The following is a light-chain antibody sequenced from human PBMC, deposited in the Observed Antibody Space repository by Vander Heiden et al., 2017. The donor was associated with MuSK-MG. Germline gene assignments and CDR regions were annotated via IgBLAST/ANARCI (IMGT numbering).Light chain of an antibody. CDR3: QAWDTTTGV. CDR2: QTT. J-gene: IGLJ2*01. Sequence: STVLTQPPSFSAPPGQTATITFSGAQLGCKYPCWYQQKPGQSPVLVIYQTTQRPSGIPERFSGSNSGNTATLTISGTQAMDEADYYCQAWDTTTGVFGGGTKLTVL. CDR1: QLGCKY. V-gene: IGLV3-1*01.